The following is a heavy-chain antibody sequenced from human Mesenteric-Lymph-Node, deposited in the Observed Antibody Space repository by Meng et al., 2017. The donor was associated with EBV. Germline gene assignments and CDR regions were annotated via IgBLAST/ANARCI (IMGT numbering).Heavy chain of an antibody. Sequence: EVQLVESGGGLVKPVGSLRLSCAASGFTFSSYSMNWVRQAPGMGLEWVGRIKITTDGATTDYAEPVKGRFTISRDDSENTLYLQMDSLETEDTAVYYCTATNFDYWGQGTLVTVSS. CDR3: TATNFDY. CDR2: IKITTDGATT. CDR1: GFTFSSYS. J-gene: IGHJ4*02. V-gene: IGHV3-15*01.